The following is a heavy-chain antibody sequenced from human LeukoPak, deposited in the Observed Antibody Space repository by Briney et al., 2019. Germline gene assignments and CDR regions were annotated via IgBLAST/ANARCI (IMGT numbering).Heavy chain of an antibody. V-gene: IGHV1-58*01. CDR2: IVVGSGNT. D-gene: IGHD5-24*01. CDR3: AALLFAFPRWWENQTPFDP. Sequence: ASMKVSCKASGFTFTSSAVQWVRQARGQRLEWIGWIVVGSGNTNYAQKFQERVTITRDMSTSTAYMELSSLRSEDTAVYYCAALLFAFPRWWENQTPFDPWGQGTLVTVSS. CDR1: GFTFTSSA. J-gene: IGHJ5*02.